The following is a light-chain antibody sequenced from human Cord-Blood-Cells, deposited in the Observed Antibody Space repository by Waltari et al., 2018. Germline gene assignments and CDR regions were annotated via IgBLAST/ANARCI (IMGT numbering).Light chain of an antibody. J-gene: IGKJ1*01. CDR1: QSVLYSSNNKNY. CDR3: QQYYSTPQT. V-gene: IGKV4-1*01. Sequence: QSVLYSSNNKNYLAWYQQKPGQPPKLLIYWASTRESGVPDRFSGSGSGTDFTLTISSLQAEDVAVYYCQQYYSTPQTFGQGTKVEIK. CDR2: WAS.